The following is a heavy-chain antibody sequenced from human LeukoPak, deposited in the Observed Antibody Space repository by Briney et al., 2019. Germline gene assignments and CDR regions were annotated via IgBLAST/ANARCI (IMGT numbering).Heavy chain of an antibody. Sequence: PGGSLRLSCAASGFTFSSYWMSWVRQAPGKGLEWVANIKQDGSEKYYVDSVKGRFTISRDNAKNSLYLQMNSLRAEDTAVYYCARDRAYCGGDCYPYFDYWGQGTLVTVSS. CDR3: ARDRAYCGGDCYPYFDY. D-gene: IGHD2-21*01. CDR2: IKQDGSEK. J-gene: IGHJ4*02. V-gene: IGHV3-7*01. CDR1: GFTFSSYW.